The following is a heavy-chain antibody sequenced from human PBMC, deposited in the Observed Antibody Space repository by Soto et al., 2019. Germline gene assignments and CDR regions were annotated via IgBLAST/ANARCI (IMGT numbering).Heavy chain of an antibody. Sequence: LTCTVSGFSLSASTLGVSWVRQPPGKALEWLAHIFPKDEKSYRTSLKNRVTISTDTSKSQVALTMTDMDPADTGTYCCPRVERRLVLYNHPYYGMHVWGQGTTVTVS. CDR3: PRVERRLVLYNHPYYGMHV. D-gene: IGHD6-13*01. V-gene: IGHV2-26*01. J-gene: IGHJ6*02. CDR1: GFSLSASTLG. CDR2: IFPKDEK.